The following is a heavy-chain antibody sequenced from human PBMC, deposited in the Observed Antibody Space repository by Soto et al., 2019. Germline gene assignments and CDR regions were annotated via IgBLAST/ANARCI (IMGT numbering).Heavy chain of an antibody. CDR3: AKSWWWNYDYVWGSYRYPAIFDY. V-gene: IGHV3-23*01. J-gene: IGHJ4*02. Sequence: GGSLRLSCAASGSTFSSYAMSWVRQAPGKGLEWVSAISGSGGSTYYADSVKGRFTISRDNSKNTLYLQMNSLRAEDTAVYYCAKSWWWNYDYVWGSYRYPAIFDYWGQGTLVTVSS. CDR2: ISGSGGST. D-gene: IGHD3-16*02. CDR1: GSTFSSYA.